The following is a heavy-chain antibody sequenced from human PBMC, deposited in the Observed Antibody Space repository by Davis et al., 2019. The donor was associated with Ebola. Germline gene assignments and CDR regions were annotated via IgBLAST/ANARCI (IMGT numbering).Heavy chain of an antibody. V-gene: IGHV4-59*01. CDR1: GGSFSGYY. CDR2: IYYSGST. CDR3: ARGTFDWLNLPGYYFDY. D-gene: IGHD3-9*01. J-gene: IGHJ4*02. Sequence: SETLSLTCAVYGGSFSGYYWSWIRQPPGKGLEWIGYIYYSGSTNYNPSLKSRVTISVDTSKNQFSLKLSSVTAADTAVYYCARGTFDWLNLPGYYFDYWGQGTLVTVSS.